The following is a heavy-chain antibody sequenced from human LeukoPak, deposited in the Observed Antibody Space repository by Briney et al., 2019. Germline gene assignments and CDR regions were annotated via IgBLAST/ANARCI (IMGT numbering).Heavy chain of an antibody. CDR1: GFTFSSYT. D-gene: IGHD5-18*01. CDR2: ISSSSRYI. CDR3: ARSDTAMAEDY. Sequence: PGGSLRLSCTASGFTFSSYTMNWVRQAPGKGLEWVSSISSSSRYIYYADSVKGRFTISSDSAKNSLYLQMNSLRAEDTAVYYCARSDTAMAEDYWGQGTLVTVSS. V-gene: IGHV3-21*01. J-gene: IGHJ4*02.